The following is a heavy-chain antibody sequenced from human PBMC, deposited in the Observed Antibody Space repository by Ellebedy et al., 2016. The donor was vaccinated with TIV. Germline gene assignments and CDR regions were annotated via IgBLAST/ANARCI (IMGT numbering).Heavy chain of an antibody. V-gene: IGHV1-69*13. Sequence: SVKVSCKASGGIFRSNAFSWVRQAPGQGLEWMGGIVAVFGTTTYAQKFQGRVTITADESTSTAYMELSSLTADDTAVYYCARYSGYHFRGNYFDYWGQGTLVTVSS. CDR3: ARYSGYHFRGNYFDY. CDR2: IVAVFGTT. D-gene: IGHD5-12*01. J-gene: IGHJ4*02. CDR1: GGIFRSNA.